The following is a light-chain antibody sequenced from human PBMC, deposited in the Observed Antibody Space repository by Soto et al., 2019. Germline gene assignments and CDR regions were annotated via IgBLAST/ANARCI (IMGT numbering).Light chain of an antibody. CDR1: QSVSSNY. CDR2: DAS. CDR3: QPRRQWWK. J-gene: IGKJ1*01. V-gene: IGKV3D-20*02. Sequence: LAQTRSTLCWAGGERGSRWSTASQSVSSNYLAWFQQKPGQAPRLLIYDASNRATGIPVSFSASGCRPAFYVCVRGLAPEAFSVYLCQPRRQWWKLGQGTKVDIK.